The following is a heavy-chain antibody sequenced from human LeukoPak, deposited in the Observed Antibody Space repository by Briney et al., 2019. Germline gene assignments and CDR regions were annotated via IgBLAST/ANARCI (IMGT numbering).Heavy chain of an antibody. D-gene: IGHD5-12*01. CDR3: AKDSGYDFNWFDP. V-gene: IGHV3-7*03. Sequence: PGGSLRLSCAASGFTFSSYWMSWVRQAPGKGLEWVANINQDGSAKYYVGSVKGRFTISRDNAKNSLYLQMNSLRAEDTALYYCAKDSGYDFNWFDPWGQGTLVTVSS. CDR1: GFTFSSYW. J-gene: IGHJ5*02. CDR2: INQDGSAK.